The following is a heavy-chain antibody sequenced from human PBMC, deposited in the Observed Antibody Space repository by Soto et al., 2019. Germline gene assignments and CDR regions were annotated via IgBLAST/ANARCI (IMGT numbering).Heavy chain of an antibody. J-gene: IGHJ3*02. Sequence: GGSLRLSCAASGFTFSSYDMHWVRQATGKGLEWVSAIGTAGDTYYPGSVKGRFTISRENAKNSLYLQMNSLRAGDTAVSYCARSLGVYWSSTSCYNDAFDIWGQGTMVTVS. V-gene: IGHV3-13*01. D-gene: IGHD2-2*02. CDR2: IGTAGDT. CDR3: ARSLGVYWSSTSCYNDAFDI. CDR1: GFTFSSYD.